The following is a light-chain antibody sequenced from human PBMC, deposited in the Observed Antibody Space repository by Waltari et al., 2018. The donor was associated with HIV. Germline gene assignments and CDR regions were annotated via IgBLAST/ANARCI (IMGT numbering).Light chain of an antibody. CDR2: DDT. CDR3: QVWDINTDHVL. J-gene: IGLJ2*01. V-gene: IGLV3-21*02. Sequence: SYVLTQPPSVSVAPGQTARIACGGTTIGSQSVHWHQQKPGQAPVLVVYDDTDRPSGIPERFSGSNSGNTATLTISRVEAGDEADYYCQVWDINTDHVLFGGGTKLTVL. CDR1: TIGSQS.